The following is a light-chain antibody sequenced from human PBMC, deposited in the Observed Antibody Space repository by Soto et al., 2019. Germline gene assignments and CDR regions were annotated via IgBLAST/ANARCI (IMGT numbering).Light chain of an antibody. Sequence: PGDPAALSFRASQPIAINVACYQQRPGQPPSLLIYGASTRAPDVPDGFTGSGSGTQFTLTISSLHSEDFATYFCQQYNNWPYTFGQGTKVDIK. J-gene: IGKJ2*01. CDR1: QPIAIN. CDR2: GAS. V-gene: IGKV3D-15*01. CDR3: QQYNNWPYT.